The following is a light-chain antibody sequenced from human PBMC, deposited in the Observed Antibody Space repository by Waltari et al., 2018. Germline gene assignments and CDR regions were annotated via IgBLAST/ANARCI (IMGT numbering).Light chain of an antibody. CDR1: SNDVGGYNS. V-gene: IGLV2-14*01. CDR3: SSQSSNDVVL. Sequence: QSALTQPASVSGSPGQSVTIFCAGTSNDVGGYNSVSWYQEHPGPAPRVIIYDFSDGPSGVSYRFSGSTSGNTASLTISGLQAEDEADYYCSSQSSNDVVLFGGGTKLTVL. J-gene: IGLJ2*01. CDR2: DFS.